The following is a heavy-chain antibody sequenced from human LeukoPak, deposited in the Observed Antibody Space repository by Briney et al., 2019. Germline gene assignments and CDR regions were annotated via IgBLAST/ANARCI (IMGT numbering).Heavy chain of an antibody. CDR2: IKQDESEK. CDR1: GFTFSNHW. J-gene: IGHJ4*02. CDR3: ARRGDNYGVPLNY. V-gene: IGHV3-7*01. D-gene: IGHD5-18*01. Sequence: PGGSLRLSCAGSGFTFSNHWMTWVRQAPGKGLEWVANIKQDESEKYYVDSVKGRFTISRDNAKNSLYLQMNSLRTEDTAVYYYARRGDNYGVPLNYWGQGTLVTVSS.